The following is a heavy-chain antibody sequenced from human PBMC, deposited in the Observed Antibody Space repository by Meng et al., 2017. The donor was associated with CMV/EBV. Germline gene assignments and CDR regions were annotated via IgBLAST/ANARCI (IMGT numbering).Heavy chain of an antibody. CDR2: INHSGST. CDR1: GGSFSGYY. D-gene: IGHD5-18*01. Sequence: SETLSLTCAIYGGSFSGYYWSWIRQPPGKGLEWIGEINHSGSTNYNPSLKSRVTISVDTSKNQFSLKLSSVTAADTAVYYCARGGYSYGFDYWGQGTLVTVSS. V-gene: IGHV4-34*01. CDR3: ARGGYSYGFDY. J-gene: IGHJ4*02.